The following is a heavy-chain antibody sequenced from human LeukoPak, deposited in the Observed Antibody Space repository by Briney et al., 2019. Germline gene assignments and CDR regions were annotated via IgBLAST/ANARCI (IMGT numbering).Heavy chain of an antibody. Sequence: PSETLSLTCTVSGDSISSTNYYWGWIRQPPGKGLEWIGSIYYSGSTYYNPSLESRVTISVDTSKNQFSLKLSSVTAADTAVYYCARNYYYYYMDVWGKGTTVTVSS. CDR3: ARNYYYYYMDV. CDR2: IYYSGST. V-gene: IGHV4-39*07. J-gene: IGHJ6*03. CDR1: GDSISSTNYY.